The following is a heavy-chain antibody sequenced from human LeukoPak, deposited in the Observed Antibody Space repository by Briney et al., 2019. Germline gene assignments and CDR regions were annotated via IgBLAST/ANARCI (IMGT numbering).Heavy chain of an antibody. CDR2: INQDGSEK. CDR1: GFAFSSYG. CDR3: ARVPGYCSGASCSPTDNWFDP. V-gene: IGHV3-7*01. D-gene: IGHD2-15*01. Sequence: GGSLRLSCAASGFAFSSYGMSWVRQAPGKGLEWVANINQDGSEKYYVDSVKGRFTISRDNAKNSLYLQMNSLRAEDTAVYYCARVPGYCSGASCSPTDNWFDPWGQGTLVTVSS. J-gene: IGHJ5*02.